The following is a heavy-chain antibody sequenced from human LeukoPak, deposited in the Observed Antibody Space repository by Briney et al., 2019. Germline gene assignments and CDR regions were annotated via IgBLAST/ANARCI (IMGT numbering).Heavy chain of an antibody. Sequence: GGSLRLSCAASGFTVSSNYMSWVRQAPGKGLEWVSVIYSGGSTYYADSVKGRFTISRDNAKNSLYLQMNSLRAEDTAVYYCARDHYCSGGSCYSPWGQGTLVTVSS. CDR1: GFTVSSNY. CDR3: ARDHYCSGGSCYSP. D-gene: IGHD2-15*01. V-gene: IGHV3-66*01. CDR2: IYSGGST. J-gene: IGHJ5*02.